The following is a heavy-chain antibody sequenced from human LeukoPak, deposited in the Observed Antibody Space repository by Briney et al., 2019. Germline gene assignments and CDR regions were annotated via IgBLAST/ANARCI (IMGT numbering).Heavy chain of an antibody. CDR2: ISSSSIYI. D-gene: IGHD4/OR15-4a*01. J-gene: IGHJ4*02. CDR3: ARVFGAGYSDY. CDR1: GFTFSTYS. V-gene: IGHV3-21*01. Sequence: GGSLRLSCAASGFTFSTYSMNWVRQAPGKGLEWVSSISSSSIYIYYADSVKGRFTISRDNAKNSLYLQMNSLRAEDTAVYYCARVFGAGYSDYWGQGTLVTVSS.